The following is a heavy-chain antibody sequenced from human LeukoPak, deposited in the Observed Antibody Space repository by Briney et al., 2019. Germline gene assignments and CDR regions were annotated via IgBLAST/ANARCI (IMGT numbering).Heavy chain of an antibody. V-gene: IGHV3-21*01. CDR3: ARDLVAGMTIDY. D-gene: IGHD6-19*01. CDR1: GFTFSSYS. CDR2: ISSSSSYI. J-gene: IGHJ4*02. Sequence: GESLRLSCTASGFTFSSYSMNWVRQAPGTGLEWVSSISSSSSYIYYADSVKGRFTISRDNSKNTLYLQMNSLRAEDTAVYYCARDLVAGMTIDYWGQGTLVTVSS.